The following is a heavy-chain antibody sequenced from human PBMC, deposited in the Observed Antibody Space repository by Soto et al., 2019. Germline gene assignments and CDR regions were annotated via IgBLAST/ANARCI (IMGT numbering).Heavy chain of an antibody. V-gene: IGHV1-18*01. Sequence: ASVKVSCKASGDTFTSYGISWVRQAPGQGLEWMGWISAYNGNTNYAQKLQGRVTMTTDTSTSTAYMELRSLRSDDTAVYYCARWGIAFDYYYGMDVWGQGTTVTVSS. CDR2: ISAYNGNT. CDR3: ARWGIAFDYYYGMDV. D-gene: IGHD6-13*01. CDR1: GDTFTSYG. J-gene: IGHJ6*02.